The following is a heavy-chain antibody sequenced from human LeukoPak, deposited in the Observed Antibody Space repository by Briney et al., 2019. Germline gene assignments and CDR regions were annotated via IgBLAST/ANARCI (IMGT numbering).Heavy chain of an antibody. V-gene: IGHV1-69-2*01. J-gene: IGHJ4*02. CDR2: VDPEDGET. CDR3: ATVPRDEEGYCSSTSCYT. D-gene: IGHD2-2*02. CDR1: GYTFTDYY. Sequence: ATVKISCKVSGYTFTDYYMHWVQQAPGKGLEWMGLVDPEDGETIYAEKFQGRVTITADTSTDTAYMELSSLRSADTAVYYCATVPRDEEGYCSSTSCYTWGQGTLVTVSS.